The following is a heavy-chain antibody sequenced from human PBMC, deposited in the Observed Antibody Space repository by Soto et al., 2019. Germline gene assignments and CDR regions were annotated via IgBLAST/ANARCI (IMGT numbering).Heavy chain of an antibody. J-gene: IGHJ5*02. CDR3: ARAVVVVAATHWFDP. D-gene: IGHD2-15*01. V-gene: IGHV4-31*03. Sequence: PSGTLSLTCTVSGRSISGGGYYWMWIRQHPGKVLDWIGYIYYSGVTYYNPSLKSRVTISVDTSKNRFSLKLSSVTAADTAVYYCARAVVVVAATHWFDPWGQGTLVTVSS. CDR2: IYYSGVT. CDR1: GRSISGGGYY.